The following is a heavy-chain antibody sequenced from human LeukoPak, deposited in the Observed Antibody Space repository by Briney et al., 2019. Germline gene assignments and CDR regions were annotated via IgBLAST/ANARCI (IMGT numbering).Heavy chain of an antibody. D-gene: IGHD2-21*01. Sequence: SVKVSCKASGGTFSSYTISWVRQAPGQGLEWMGRIIPILGIANYAQKFQGRVTITADKSTSTAYMELSSLRSEDTAVYYCARERISGDMTDVWGKGDTVTVSP. V-gene: IGHV1-69*04. J-gene: IGHJ6*01. CDR3: ARERISGDMTDV. CDR2: IIPILGIA. CDR1: GGTFSSYT.